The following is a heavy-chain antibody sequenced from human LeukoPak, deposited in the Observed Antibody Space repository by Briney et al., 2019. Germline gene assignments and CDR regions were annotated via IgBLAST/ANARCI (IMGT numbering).Heavy chain of an antibody. D-gene: IGHD3-22*01. CDR2: INHSGST. V-gene: IGHV4-34*01. J-gene: IGHJ3*02. CDR1: GGSFSGYY. CDR3: ARGGDYYDSSGYQPDI. Sequence: PSETLSLTCAVYGGSFSGYYWSWIRQPPGKGLEWIGEINHSGSTNYNPSLKSRVTISVDTSKNQFSLRLSSVTAADTAVYYCARGGDYYDSSGYQPDIWGQGTMVTVSS.